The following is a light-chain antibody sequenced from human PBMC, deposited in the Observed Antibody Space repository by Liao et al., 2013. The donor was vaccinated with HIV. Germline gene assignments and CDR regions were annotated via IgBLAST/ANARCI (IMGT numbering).Light chain of an antibody. CDR3: QAWDSSSYYV. V-gene: IGLV3-1*01. J-gene: IGLJ1*01. Sequence: SYELTQAPSLSVSPGQTASITCSGDKLGDKYACWYQQKPGQSPVLVIYEDNKRPSGIPERFSGSNSGNTATLTISGAQAMDEADYYCQAWDSSSYYVFGTGTKVTVL. CDR1: KLGDKY. CDR2: EDN.